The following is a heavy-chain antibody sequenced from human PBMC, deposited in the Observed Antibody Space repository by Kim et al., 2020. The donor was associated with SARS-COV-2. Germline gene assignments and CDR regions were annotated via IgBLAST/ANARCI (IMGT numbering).Heavy chain of an antibody. D-gene: IGHD3-10*01. CDR1: GFTFSSYS. CDR2: ISRSSSYR. J-gene: IGHJ5*02. Sequence: GGSLRLSCAASGFTFSSYSMNWVRQAPGKGLEWVSSISRSSSYRYYADSVKGRFTISRDNAKNSLYLQMNSLRAEDTAVYYCARDSGNYYGSGSLFDPWG. CDR3: ARDSGNYYGSGSLFDP. V-gene: IGHV3-21*01.